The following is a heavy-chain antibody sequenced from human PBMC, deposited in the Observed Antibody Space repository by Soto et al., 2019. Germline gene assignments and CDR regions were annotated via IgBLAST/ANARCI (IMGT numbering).Heavy chain of an antibody. CDR1: GGSISSYY. D-gene: IGHD6-13*01. CDR3: ARHGASSSCHYFDY. J-gene: IGHJ4*02. CDR2: IYYSGST. Sequence: SETLSLTCTVSGGSISSYYLSWIRQPPGKGLEWIGYIYYSGSTYYNPSLKSRVTISVDTSKNQFSLKLSSVTAADTAVYYCARHGASSSCHYFDYWGQGTPVTVSS. V-gene: IGHV4-59*04.